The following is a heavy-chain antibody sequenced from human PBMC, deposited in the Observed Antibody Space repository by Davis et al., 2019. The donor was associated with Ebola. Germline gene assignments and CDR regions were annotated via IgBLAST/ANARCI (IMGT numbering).Heavy chain of an antibody. D-gene: IGHD5-24*01. J-gene: IGHJ6*04. CDR3: AKGVHGHYFYYYGMDV. V-gene: IGHV3-30*02. Sequence: PGGSLRLSCAASGFTYSSYGMHWVRQAPGKGLDWVAVIWYDGSNKYYADSVKGRFTISRDNSKNTVYLQMNSLRAEDTAVYYSAKGVHGHYFYYYGMDVWGTGTTVTVSS. CDR1: GFTYSSYG. CDR2: IWYDGSNK.